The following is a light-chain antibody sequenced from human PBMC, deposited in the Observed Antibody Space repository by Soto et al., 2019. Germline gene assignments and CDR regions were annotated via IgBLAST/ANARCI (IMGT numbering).Light chain of an antibody. CDR1: QSVSSN. Sequence: IVLSQSPSTLSVSPGERATLSCRASQSVSSNLAWHQQRPGQAPRLLIYGASTRATGVPARFSGGGSGTEFTLTITSLQSEDFAVYYCQQYGSSPRTFGQGTKVDIK. J-gene: IGKJ1*01. CDR2: GAS. V-gene: IGKV3D-15*01. CDR3: QQYGSSPRT.